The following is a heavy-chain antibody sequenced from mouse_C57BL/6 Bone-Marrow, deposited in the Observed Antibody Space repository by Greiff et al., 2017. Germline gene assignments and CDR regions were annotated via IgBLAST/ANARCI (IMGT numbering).Heavy chain of an antibody. J-gene: IGHJ2*01. CDR2: IDPSDSEP. CDR1: GYTFTSSW. Sequence: VQLQQPGPERGRPGSSVKLSCKASGYTFTSSWMHWVKQRPIQGLEWIGNIDPSDSEPHYNQKFKDKATLTGDKSSSTAYMQLSSLTSGDPAVYDCARGGYWGQGATLTVSS. CDR3: ARGGY. V-gene: IGHV1-52*01.